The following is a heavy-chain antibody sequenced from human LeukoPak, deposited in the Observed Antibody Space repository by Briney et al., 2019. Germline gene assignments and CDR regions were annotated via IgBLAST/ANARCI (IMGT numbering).Heavy chain of an antibody. J-gene: IGHJ3*02. CDR2: IRYDGSNE. D-gene: IGHD3-22*01. CDR1: GFTFSSYG. Sequence: GGSLRLSCAASGFTFSSYGMHWVRQAPGKGLEWVAFIRYDGSNEYYADSVKGRFTISRDNSKNTLYLQMNSLRAEDTAVYYCARDTTYYYDSSGRDNFDIWGQGTMVTVSS. CDR3: ARDTTYYYDSSGRDNFDI. V-gene: IGHV3-30*02.